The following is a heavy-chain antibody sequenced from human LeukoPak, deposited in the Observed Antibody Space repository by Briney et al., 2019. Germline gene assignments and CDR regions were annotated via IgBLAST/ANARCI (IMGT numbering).Heavy chain of an antibody. CDR1: VGSISSGCYS. CDR3: ARGTERASWFDP. CDR2: IYHSGST. J-gene: IGHJ5*02. V-gene: IGHV4-30-2*01. D-gene: IGHD1-1*01. Sequence: PSQTLSLTCAVSVGSISSGCYSWSWIRQPPGKGLEWIGYIYHSGSTYYSPSLKSRVTISVDRSKNQFSLKLSSVTAADTAVYYCARGTERASWFDPWGQGTLVTVSS.